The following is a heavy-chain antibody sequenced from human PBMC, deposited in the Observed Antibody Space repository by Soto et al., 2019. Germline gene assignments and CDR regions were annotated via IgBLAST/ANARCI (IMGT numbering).Heavy chain of an antibody. V-gene: IGHV4-34*01. J-gene: IGHJ6*03. Sequence: PSETLSLTCAVYGGSFSGYYWSWIRQPPGKGLEWIGEINHSGSTNYNPSLKSRVTISVDTSKNQFSLKLSSVTAADTAVYYCARDWYDFWSGPPRRTYYYMDVWGKGTTVTVSS. CDR3: ARDWYDFWSGPPRRTYYYMDV. CDR1: GGSFSGYY. CDR2: INHSGST. D-gene: IGHD3-3*01.